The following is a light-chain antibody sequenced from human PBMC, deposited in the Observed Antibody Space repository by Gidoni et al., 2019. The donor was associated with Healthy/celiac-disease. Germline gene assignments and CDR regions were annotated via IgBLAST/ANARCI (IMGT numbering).Light chain of an antibody. CDR3: QQYDNLRFT. Sequence: DIPMTQSPSSLSASVGDRGTITCQASQDISNYFNWYQQQPGKAPKLLIYDASNLETGVPSRFSGSGSGTDFTFPISILQPEDIATYYCQQYDNLRFTFGPGTKVDIK. J-gene: IGKJ3*01. V-gene: IGKV1-33*01. CDR2: DAS. CDR1: QDISNY.